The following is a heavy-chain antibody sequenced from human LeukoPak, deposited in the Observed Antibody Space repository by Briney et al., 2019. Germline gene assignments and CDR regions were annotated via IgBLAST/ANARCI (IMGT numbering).Heavy chain of an antibody. V-gene: IGHV4-4*02. D-gene: IGHD2-2*01. Sequence: PSGTLSLTCAVSGGSISNSNWWSWVRQPPGKGLEWIGEIYHSGSTNYNPSLKSRVTISVDTSNNQFSLKLSSVTAADTAVYYCARDVSRTSWTWRWGQGTVVTVSS. CDR2: IYHSGST. CDR3: ARDVSRTSWTWR. CDR1: GGSISNSNW. J-gene: IGHJ3*01.